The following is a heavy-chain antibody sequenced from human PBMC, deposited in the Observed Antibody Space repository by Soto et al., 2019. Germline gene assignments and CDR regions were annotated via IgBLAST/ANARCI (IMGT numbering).Heavy chain of an antibody. D-gene: IGHD5-12*01. V-gene: IGHV1-69*13. CDR2: IIPIFGTA. CDR1: GGTFSSYA. J-gene: IGHJ4*02. CDR3: VKDQGGYSGYVFDY. Sequence: SVKVSCKASGGTFSSYAISWVRQAPGQGLEWMGGIIPIFGTANYAQKFQGRVTITADESTSTAYMELSSLRSEDTAVYYCVKDQGGYSGYVFDYWGQGTLVTVPS.